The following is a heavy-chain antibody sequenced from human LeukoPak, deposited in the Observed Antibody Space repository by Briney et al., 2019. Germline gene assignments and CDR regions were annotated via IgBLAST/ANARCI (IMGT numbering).Heavy chain of an antibody. V-gene: IGHV4-61*02. CDR2: IYTSGST. D-gene: IGHD3-22*01. CDR3: ARAGGYYDSSGYYGTFDY. CDR1: GGSISSGSYY. Sequence: KASETLSLTCAVSGGSISSGSYYGSWIRQPAGKGLEWIGRIYTSGSTNYNPSLKSRVTISVDTSKNQFSLKLSSVTAADTAVYYCARAGGYYDSSGYYGTFDYWGQGTLVTVSS. J-gene: IGHJ4*02.